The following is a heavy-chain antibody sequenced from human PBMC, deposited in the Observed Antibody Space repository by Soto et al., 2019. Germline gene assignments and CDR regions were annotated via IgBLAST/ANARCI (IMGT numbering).Heavy chain of an antibody. Sequence: QLQLQESGSGLVKPSQTLSLTCAVSGGSISSGGYSWSWIRQPPGKGLEWIGYIYHSGSTYYNPSLKSRVTISVDRSKIQFSLKLSSVTAADTAVYYCASTDYYDSSGYSYWGQGTLVTVSS. V-gene: IGHV4-30-2*01. D-gene: IGHD3-22*01. CDR1: GGSISSGGYS. CDR3: ASTDYYDSSGYSY. J-gene: IGHJ4*02. CDR2: IYHSGST.